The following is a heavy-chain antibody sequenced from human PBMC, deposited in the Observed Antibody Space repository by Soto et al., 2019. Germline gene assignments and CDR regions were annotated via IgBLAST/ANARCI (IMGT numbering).Heavy chain of an antibody. CDR1: GYSFTSTY. J-gene: IGHJ4*02. D-gene: IGHD2-21*02. V-gene: IGHV1-46*01. Sequence: QVQLVQSGAEVKKPGASVRISCRASGYSFTSTYVHWVRQAPGQGPEWMGIINPGGGTTYYAQKFQGTLTITGDTSTDTVFMDLNDLKSEDTAVYFCALKVVTYYDNWGQGTLLTVSS. CDR2: INPGGGTT. CDR3: ALKVVTYYDN.